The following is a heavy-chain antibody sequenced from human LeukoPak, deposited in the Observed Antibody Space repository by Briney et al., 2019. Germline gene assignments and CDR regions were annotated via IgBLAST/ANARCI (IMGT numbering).Heavy chain of an antibody. CDR3: ARCPSGAQLWLRTPYYYYGMDV. J-gene: IGHJ6*02. V-gene: IGHV1-18*01. D-gene: IGHD5-18*01. CDR1: GYTFTSYG. Sequence: GASVKVSCKASGYTFTSYGISWVRQAPGQGLEWMGWISAYNGNTNYAQKLQGRVTMTTDTSTSTAYMELRSLRSDDTAVYYCARCPSGAQLWLRTPYYYYGMDVWGQGTTVTVSS. CDR2: ISAYNGNT.